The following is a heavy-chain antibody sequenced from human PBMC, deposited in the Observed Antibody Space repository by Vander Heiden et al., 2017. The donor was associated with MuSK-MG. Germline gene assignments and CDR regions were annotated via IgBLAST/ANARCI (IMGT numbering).Heavy chain of an antibody. CDR1: SYTSTRYG. D-gene: IGHD3-22*01. CDR3: AREYYDSSGYYAQAGYYYYYMDV. J-gene: IGHJ6*03. Sequence: VPLVPSGAEVKKPRASVNVSCKASSYTSTRYGFNRVRQAPGQGLEWMGWISAYNGNTNYAQKLQGRVTMTTDTSTSTAYMELRSLRSDDTAVYYCAREYYDSSGYYAQAGYYYYYMDVWGKGTTVTVSS. V-gene: IGHV1-18*01. CDR2: ISAYNGNT.